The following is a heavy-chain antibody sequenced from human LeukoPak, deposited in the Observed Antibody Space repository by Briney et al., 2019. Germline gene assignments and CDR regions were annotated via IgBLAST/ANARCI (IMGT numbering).Heavy chain of an antibody. CDR1: GGSFSGYY. CDR2: INHSGST. Sequence: SETLSLTCAVYGGSFSGYYWSWIRQPPGKGLEWIGEINHSGSTNYNPSLKSRVTISVDTSKSQFSLKLSSVTAADTAVYYCARGFLEYCSSTSCYLVDYWGPGTLVTVSS. CDR3: ARGFLEYCSSTSCYLVDY. V-gene: IGHV4-34*01. D-gene: IGHD2-2*01. J-gene: IGHJ4*02.